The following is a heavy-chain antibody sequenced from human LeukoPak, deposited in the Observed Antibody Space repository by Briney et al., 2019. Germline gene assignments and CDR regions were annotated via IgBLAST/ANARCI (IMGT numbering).Heavy chain of an antibody. Sequence: GESLKISCKGSGYSFTTYWIGWVRQMPGKGLEWMGIIYPGDSDTRYSPSLQGQVTISADKSISTAYLQWSSLKASDTAMYYCARHGSGSLGYYYMDVWGKGTTVTVSS. V-gene: IGHV5-51*01. J-gene: IGHJ6*03. D-gene: IGHD1-26*01. CDR1: GYSFTTYW. CDR3: ARHGSGSLGYYYMDV. CDR2: IYPGDSDT.